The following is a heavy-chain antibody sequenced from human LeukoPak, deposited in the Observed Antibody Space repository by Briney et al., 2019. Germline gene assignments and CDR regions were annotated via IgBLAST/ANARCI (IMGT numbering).Heavy chain of an antibody. V-gene: IGHV1-8*03. CDR2: MNTKSGNT. J-gene: IGHJ4*02. Sequence: ASVKVSCKASGYTFTRYDIKWVRQATGQGLEWMGWMNTKSGNTGHAQKFQGRVTISRDTSINTVYMELSSLRSEDTAVYFCARVDGSPDYWGQGTLVTVSS. CDR3: ARVDGSPDY. D-gene: IGHD3-22*01. CDR1: GYTFTRYD.